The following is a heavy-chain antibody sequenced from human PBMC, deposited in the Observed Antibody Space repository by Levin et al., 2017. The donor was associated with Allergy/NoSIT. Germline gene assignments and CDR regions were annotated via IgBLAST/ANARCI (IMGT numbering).Heavy chain of an antibody. D-gene: IGHD1-26*01. CDR2: ISGSGDST. J-gene: IGHJ4*02. CDR3: AKSSGATAY. V-gene: IGHV3-23*01. Sequence: PSETLSLTCAVSGFTFTTYAMSWVRQAPGKGLEWVAAISGSGDSTYYADSVKGRFTISRDNSKSTLYLQLNSLRAEDTAVYYCAKSSGATAYWGQGTLVTVSS. CDR1: GFTFTTYA.